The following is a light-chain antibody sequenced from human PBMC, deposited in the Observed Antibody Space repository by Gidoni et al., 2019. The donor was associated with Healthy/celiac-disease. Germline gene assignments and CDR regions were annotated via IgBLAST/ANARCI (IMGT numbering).Light chain of an antibody. Sequence: EIVLTQSPGTLSLSPGERATLSCRASQSVSSSYVAWYQQKPGQAPRLLSYGASSRATGIPDRFRGSGSGTDFTLTISRLEPEDFAVYYCQQYGSSPFGGGTKVEIK. CDR1: QSVSSSY. CDR2: GAS. V-gene: IGKV3-20*01. J-gene: IGKJ4*01. CDR3: QQYGSSP.